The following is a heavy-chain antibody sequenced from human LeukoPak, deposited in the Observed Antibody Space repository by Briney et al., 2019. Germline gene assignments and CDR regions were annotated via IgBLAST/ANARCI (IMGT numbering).Heavy chain of an antibody. J-gene: IGHJ4*02. D-gene: IGHD3-22*01. CDR3: ATSTYYYDSSGPYHYFDY. Sequence: QPGGSLRLSCAASGFTFSSYAMSWVRQAPGKWLEWVSAISGSGGSTYYADSVKGRFTISRDNSKNTLYLQMSSLRAEDTAVYYCATSTYYYDSSGPYHYFDYWGQGTLVTVSS. V-gene: IGHV3-23*01. CDR1: GFTFSSYA. CDR2: ISGSGGST.